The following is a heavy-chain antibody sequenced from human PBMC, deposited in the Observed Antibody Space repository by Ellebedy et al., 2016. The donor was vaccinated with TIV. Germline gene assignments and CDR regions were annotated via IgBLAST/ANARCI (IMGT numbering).Heavy chain of an antibody. V-gene: IGHV1-58*02. J-gene: IGHJ4*02. CDR1: GFTLTNSA. CDR2: IAVVGDKT. CDR3: AALPTY. Sequence: AASVKVSCKASGFTLTNSAIQWVRQARGHRPEWIGWIAVVGDKTHYAQKFQARVTITRDMSTSTAYMELSSLRSDDTAIYYCAALPTYWGPGTLVTVSS.